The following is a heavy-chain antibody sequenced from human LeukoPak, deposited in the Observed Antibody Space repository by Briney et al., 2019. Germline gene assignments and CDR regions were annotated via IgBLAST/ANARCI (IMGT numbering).Heavy chain of an antibody. V-gene: IGHV3-23*01. CDR1: GFTFSSYA. D-gene: IGHD6-13*01. Sequence: GGSLRLSCAASGFTFSSYAMSWVRQAPGKGLEWVPAISGSGGSTYYADSVKGRFTISRDNSKNTLYLQMNSLRAEDTAVYYCAKDRGSQQLAEEFDYWGQGTLVTVSS. CDR3: AKDRGSQQLAEEFDY. J-gene: IGHJ4*02. CDR2: ISGSGGST.